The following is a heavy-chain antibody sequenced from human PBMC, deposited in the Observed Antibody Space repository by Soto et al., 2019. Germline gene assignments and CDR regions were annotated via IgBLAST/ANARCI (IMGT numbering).Heavy chain of an antibody. D-gene: IGHD1-26*01. CDR2: INHSGST. Sequence: PSETLSLTCAVYGGSFSGYYWSWIRQPPGKGLEWIGEINHSGSTNYNPSLKSRVTISVDTSKNQFSLKLSSVTAADTAVYYCATSPPPVVGATTPPPRILDYWGQGTLVTVSS. CDR3: ATSPPPVVGATTPPPRILDY. CDR1: GGSFSGYY. V-gene: IGHV4-34*01. J-gene: IGHJ4*02.